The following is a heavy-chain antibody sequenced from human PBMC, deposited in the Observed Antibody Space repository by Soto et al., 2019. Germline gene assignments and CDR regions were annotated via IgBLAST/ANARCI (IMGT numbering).Heavy chain of an antibody. CDR3: ARTRTLGGYDFDC. CDR1: GFTFSDHY. CDR2: VRKKANRYTT. J-gene: IGHJ4*02. Sequence: EVQLVETGGGLVQPGGSLRLSCTASGFTFSDHYMDWVRQAPGRGLEWVGRVRKKANRYTTEYAATVNGTFTISRDDSKNSLYLQMTSLKTEDTAVYYCARTRTLGGYDFDCWGLGTRVPVSS. V-gene: IGHV3-72*01. D-gene: IGHD5-12*01.